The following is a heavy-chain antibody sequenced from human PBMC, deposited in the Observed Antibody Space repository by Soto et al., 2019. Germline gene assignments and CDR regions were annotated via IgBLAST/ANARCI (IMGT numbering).Heavy chain of an antibody. V-gene: IGHV4-39*01. Sequence: PSETLSLTCTVSGGSISSSSYYWGWIRQPPGKGLEWIGSIYYSGSTYYNPSLKSRVTISVDTSKNQFSLKLSSVTAADTAVYYCARGLSLFGVSTNWFDPWGQGTLVTVSS. CDR1: GGSISSSSYY. CDR2: IYYSGST. J-gene: IGHJ5*02. CDR3: ARGLSLFGVSTNWFDP. D-gene: IGHD3-3*01.